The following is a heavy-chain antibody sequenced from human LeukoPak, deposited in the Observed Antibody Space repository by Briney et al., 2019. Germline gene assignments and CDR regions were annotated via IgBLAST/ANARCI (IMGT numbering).Heavy chain of an antibody. V-gene: IGHV1-69*13. CDR3: ARDCSGGSCSSEGGY. CDR2: IIPIFGTA. CDR1: GGTFSSHA. Sequence: ASVKVSCKASGGTFSSHAISWVRQAPGQGLEWMGGIIPIFGTANYAQKFQGRVTITADESTSTAYMELSSLRSEDTAVYYCARDCSGGSCSSEGGYWGQGTLVTVSS. J-gene: IGHJ4*02. D-gene: IGHD2-15*01.